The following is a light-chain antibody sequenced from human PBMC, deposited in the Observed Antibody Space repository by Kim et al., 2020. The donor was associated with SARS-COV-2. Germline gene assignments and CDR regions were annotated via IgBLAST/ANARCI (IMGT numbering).Light chain of an antibody. CDR1: QSVSSN. Sequence: EIVVTQSPATLSVSPGERATLSCRASQSVSSNLAWYQQKPGQAPRLLIYGASTRATGIPARFSGSGSGTEFTLTISSLQSEDFAVYYCQQYNNWPLLTFGRGTKVDIK. CDR3: QQYNNWPLLT. CDR2: GAS. V-gene: IGKV3-15*01. J-gene: IGKJ4*01.